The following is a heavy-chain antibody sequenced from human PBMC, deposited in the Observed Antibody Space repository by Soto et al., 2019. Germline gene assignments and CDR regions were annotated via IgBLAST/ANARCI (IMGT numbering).Heavy chain of an antibody. CDR1: GFIFSDYA. CDR3: ARGFSAGKGSPPDY. J-gene: IGHJ4*02. V-gene: IGHV3-23*01. D-gene: IGHD3-10*01. CDR2: ISGTRGRKRNT. Sequence: HPGGSLRLSCAASGFIFSDYAMTWVRQAPGRGLEWVSTISGTRGRKRNTFYTASVKCRFTVTRDNSKNTLIWQMNSLRVEDTGVYYCARGFSAGKGSPPDYWGQGTLVTVSS.